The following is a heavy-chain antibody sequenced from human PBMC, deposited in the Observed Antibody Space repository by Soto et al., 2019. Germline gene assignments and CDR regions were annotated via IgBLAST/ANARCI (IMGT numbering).Heavy chain of an antibody. D-gene: IGHD3-22*01. Sequence: SVKVSCKAFGFIFNNYAISWVRQAPGQGLQWMGWISANSGKTNYAQKLQGRVTMTTDTSTSTAYMELRSLRSDDTAVYYCAAAGNYDSSDREFWGQRTLVTVSS. CDR1: GFIFNNYA. CDR3: AAAGNYDSSDREF. CDR2: ISANSGKT. V-gene: IGHV1-18*04. J-gene: IGHJ4*02.